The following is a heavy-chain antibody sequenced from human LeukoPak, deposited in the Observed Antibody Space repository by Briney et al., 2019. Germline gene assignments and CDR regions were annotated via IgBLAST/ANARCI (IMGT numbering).Heavy chain of an antibody. V-gene: IGHV3-33*01. Sequence: GSLGLSCAGSGFPFSSYGMHWVRQAPGKGPGGVAVIGYDGSNKYYADSVKGRFHISRDNSKNTLYLQMNSLRAEDTAVYYCARGNGYSYGYLDYWGQGTLVTVSS. CDR2: IGYDGSNK. CDR3: ARGNGYSYGYLDY. J-gene: IGHJ4*02. D-gene: IGHD5-18*01. CDR1: GFPFSSYG.